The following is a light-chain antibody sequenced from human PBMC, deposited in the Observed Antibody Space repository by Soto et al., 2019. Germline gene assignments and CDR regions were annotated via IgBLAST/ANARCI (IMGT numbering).Light chain of an antibody. V-gene: IGKV1-39*01. J-gene: IGKJ4*01. CDR1: QSISTY. Sequence: IQLTQSPSSLSASVGDRVTITCRASQSISTYLSWYQQKPGKAPKLLIYRTSNLQSGVPSRFXXXGXGXXXXXXXXXXXXEDFXTYYCQQSHSTPLTFGGGTKVEI. CDR2: RTS. CDR3: QQSHSTPLT.